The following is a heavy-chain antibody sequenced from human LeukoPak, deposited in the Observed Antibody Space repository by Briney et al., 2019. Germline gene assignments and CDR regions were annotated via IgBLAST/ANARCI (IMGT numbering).Heavy chain of an antibody. CDR3: AREGTGATMMDRFDI. Sequence: GEXXKISCKTSGYRFASYWIGWVRRMPGKGLEWMGIIYPGDSDTRYSPSFQGHVTISADKSISTAYLQWSSLKASDTAMYYCAREGTGATMMDRFDIWGQGRMVTVSS. J-gene: IGHJ3*02. V-gene: IGHV5-51*01. D-gene: IGHD1-26*01. CDR1: GYRFASYW. CDR2: IYPGDSDT.